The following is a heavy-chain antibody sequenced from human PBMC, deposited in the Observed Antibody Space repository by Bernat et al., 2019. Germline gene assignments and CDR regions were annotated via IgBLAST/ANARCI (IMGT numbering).Heavy chain of an antibody. Sequence: QVQLVQSGAEVKKPGASVKVSCKASGYPFTSYDINWVRQATVQGLEWMGWMNPNSGNTGYAQKFQGRVTMTRNTSISTAYMEMSSLRSEDTAVYYCASGVLLWFGVVDYWGQGTLVTVSA. V-gene: IGHV1-8*01. D-gene: IGHD3-10*01. CDR2: MNPNSGNT. CDR3: ASGVLLWFGVVDY. J-gene: IGHJ4*02. CDR1: GYPFTSYD.